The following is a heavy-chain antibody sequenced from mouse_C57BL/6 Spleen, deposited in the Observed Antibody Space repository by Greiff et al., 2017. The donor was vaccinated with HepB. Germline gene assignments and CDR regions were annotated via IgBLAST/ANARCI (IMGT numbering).Heavy chain of an antibody. Sequence: VKLQQSGPELVKPGASVKISCKASGYAFSSSWMNWVKQRPGKGLEWIGRIYPGDGDTNYNGKFKGKATLTADKSSSTAYMQLSSLTSEDSAVYFCARGNGYGGNYWGQGTTLTVSS. CDR3: ARGNGYGGNY. J-gene: IGHJ2*01. CDR2: IYPGDGDT. CDR1: GYAFSSSW. D-gene: IGHD2-2*01. V-gene: IGHV1-82*01.